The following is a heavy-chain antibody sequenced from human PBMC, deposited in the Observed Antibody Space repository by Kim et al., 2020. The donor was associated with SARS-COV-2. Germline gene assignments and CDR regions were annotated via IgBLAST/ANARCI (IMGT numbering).Heavy chain of an antibody. CDR3: ARGPGVGAFYYYYGMDV. J-gene: IGHJ6*02. V-gene: IGHV1-69*04. D-gene: IGHD1-26*01. Sequence: FQGRVTITADKSTSTAYMELSSLRSEDTAVYYCARGPGVGAFYYYYGMDVWGQGTTVTVSS.